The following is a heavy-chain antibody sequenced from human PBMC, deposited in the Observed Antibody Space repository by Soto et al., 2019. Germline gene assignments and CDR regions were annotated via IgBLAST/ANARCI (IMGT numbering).Heavy chain of an antibody. J-gene: IGHJ4*02. CDR2: IIPILGIA. CDR1: GGTFSSYT. Sequence: VQLVQSGAEVKKPGSSVKVSCKASGGTFSSYTISWVRQAPGQGLEWMGRIIPILGIANYAQKFQGRVTITADKSTSTAYMDLRSLRSEDTAVSDFAGEGDYDDYFFDYWGQGTLVTVSS. V-gene: IGHV1-69*08. D-gene: IGHD4-17*01. CDR3: AGEGDYDDYFFDY.